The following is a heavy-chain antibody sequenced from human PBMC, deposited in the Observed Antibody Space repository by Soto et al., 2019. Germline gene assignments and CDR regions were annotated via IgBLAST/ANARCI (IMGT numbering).Heavy chain of an antibody. Sequence: PGESLKISCQGTGYRFSSSWIGWVRQKPGKGLEWLGNVYPSDSDVRYSPAFEGQVTISADNSSNTAYLQWSTLKASDTATYYCARSSGSLPPLFDYWGQGTRVTVSS. CDR1: GYRFSSSW. CDR3: ARSSGSLPPLFDY. D-gene: IGHD3-3*01. J-gene: IGHJ4*02. V-gene: IGHV5-51*01. CDR2: VYPSDSDV.